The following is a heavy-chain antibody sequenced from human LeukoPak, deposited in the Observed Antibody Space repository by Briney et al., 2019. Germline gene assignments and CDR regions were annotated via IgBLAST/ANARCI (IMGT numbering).Heavy chain of an antibody. J-gene: IGHJ4*02. CDR3: ARDGTAANFDY. CDR2: INSDGSTT. V-gene: IGHV3-74*01. CDR1: GFTFSSYW. D-gene: IGHD6-13*01. Sequence: GGSLRLSCAASGFTFSSYWMHWVRQAPGKELVWVSRINSDGSTTNYADSVKGRFTISRDNAKNTLYLQMNSLRADDTAVYYCARDGTAANFDYWGQGTLVTVSS.